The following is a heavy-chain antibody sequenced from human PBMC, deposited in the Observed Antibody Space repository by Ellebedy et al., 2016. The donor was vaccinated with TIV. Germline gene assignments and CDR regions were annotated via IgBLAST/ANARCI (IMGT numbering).Heavy chain of an antibody. Sequence: GESLKISCAASGFTVSNNYMSWVRQAPGKGLEWVSVIYSGGSTYYADSVKGRFTIPRDNSKNTLDLQMHSLRAEDTAVYYCARRMGYWGQGTLVTVSS. J-gene: IGHJ4*02. CDR2: IYSGGST. V-gene: IGHV3-66*01. CDR3: ARRMGY. D-gene: IGHD2-15*01. CDR1: GFTVSNNY.